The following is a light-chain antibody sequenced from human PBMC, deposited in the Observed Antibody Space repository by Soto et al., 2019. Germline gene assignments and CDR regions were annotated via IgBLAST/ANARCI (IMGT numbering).Light chain of an antibody. CDR1: SSDVGGYNY. Sequence: QSVLTQPPSASGAPGQAVTISCTGTSSDVGGYNYVSWYQQHPGKAPKLMIYDVSNRPSGVSNRFSGSKSGNTAPLTISGLQAEDEADYYCSSYTSSSTPHYVFGTGTKVTVL. CDR2: DVS. J-gene: IGLJ1*01. V-gene: IGLV2-14*01. CDR3: SSYTSSSTPHYV.